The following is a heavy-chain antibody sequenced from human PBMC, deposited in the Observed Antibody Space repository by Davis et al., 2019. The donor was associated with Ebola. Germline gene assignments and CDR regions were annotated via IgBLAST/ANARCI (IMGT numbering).Heavy chain of an antibody. V-gene: IGHV3-72*01. CDR3: GRFPLGVGPMDV. CDR2: IRNKASSYTT. D-gene: IGHD3-3*01. Sequence: GGSLRFSCAASGFIFSDHLMDWVRQAPGKGLERVGRIRNKASSYTTEYAASVKGRFTISRDDSKNSLYLLMDSLKTEDTAVYYCGRFPLGVGPMDVWGQGTTVTVSS. CDR1: GFIFSDHL. J-gene: IGHJ6*02.